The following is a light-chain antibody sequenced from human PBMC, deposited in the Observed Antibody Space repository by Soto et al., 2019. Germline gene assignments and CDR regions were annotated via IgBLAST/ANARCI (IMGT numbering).Light chain of an antibody. Sequence: EIALTQSPGTLSLSPGERATLSCRASQSVSSSYLAWYQQKPGQAPRLLIYGASSRATGIPDRFSDSGSGTDFTLTISRPEPEDFAVYYFQQYGSSPFTFGPGTKVDIK. CDR3: QQYGSSPFT. V-gene: IGKV3-20*01. CDR2: GAS. CDR1: QSVSSSY. J-gene: IGKJ3*01.